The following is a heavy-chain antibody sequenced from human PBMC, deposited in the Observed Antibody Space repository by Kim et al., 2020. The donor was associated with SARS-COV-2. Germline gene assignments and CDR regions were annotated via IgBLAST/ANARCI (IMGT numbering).Heavy chain of an antibody. J-gene: IGHJ4*02. Sequence: RGSLRLSCAASGFTFSSYSMNWVRQAPGKGLEWVSYISSSSSTIYYADSVKGRFTISRDNAKNSLYLQMNSLRAEDTAVYYCARVRAYYYDSSGYLDYWGQGNLVTVSS. CDR1: GFTFSSYS. CDR3: ARVRAYYYDSSGYLDY. V-gene: IGHV3-48*04. D-gene: IGHD3-22*01. CDR2: ISSSSSTI.